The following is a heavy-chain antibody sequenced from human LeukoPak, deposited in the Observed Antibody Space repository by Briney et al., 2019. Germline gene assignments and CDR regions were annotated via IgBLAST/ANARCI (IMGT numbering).Heavy chain of an antibody. J-gene: IGHJ3*02. CDR3: AGTQLWELQYGVGAFDI. V-gene: IGHV3-9*01. CDR2: ISWNSGSI. D-gene: IGHD1-26*01. CDR1: GFTFSSYS. Sequence: PGGSLRLSCAASGFTFSSYSMNWVRQAPGKGLEWVSGISWNSGSIGYADSVKGRFTISRDNAKNSLYLQMNSLRAEDTAVYYCAGTQLWELQYGVGAFDIWGQGTMVTVSS.